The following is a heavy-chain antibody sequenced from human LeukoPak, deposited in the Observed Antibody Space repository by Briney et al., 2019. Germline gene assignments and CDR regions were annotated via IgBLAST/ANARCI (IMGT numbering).Heavy chain of an antibody. V-gene: IGHV1-69*04. Sequence: GASVKVSCKASGGTFSRYAISWVRQAPGQGLEWMGRIIPILGIANYAQKFQGRVTITADKSTSTAYMELSSLRSEDTAVYYCARDYDSSGLFDYWGQGTLVTVSS. J-gene: IGHJ4*02. CDR2: IIPILGIA. CDR1: GGTFSRYA. D-gene: IGHD3-22*01. CDR3: ARDYDSSGLFDY.